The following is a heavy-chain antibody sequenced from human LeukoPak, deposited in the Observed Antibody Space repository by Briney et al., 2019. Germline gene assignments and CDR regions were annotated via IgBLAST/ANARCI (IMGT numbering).Heavy chain of an antibody. J-gene: IGHJ5*02. CDR1: GFTFSSYW. D-gene: IGHD3-16*01. Sequence: GGSLRLSCAASGFTFSSYWMHWVRQGPGKGLVWVSRISNDGSSTDYADSVKGRFTISRENAKNTLYLQMNSLRAEDTAVYYCARTRTLPIAGGFDTWGQGSLVTVSS. V-gene: IGHV3-74*01. CDR2: ISNDGSST. CDR3: ARTRTLPIAGGFDT.